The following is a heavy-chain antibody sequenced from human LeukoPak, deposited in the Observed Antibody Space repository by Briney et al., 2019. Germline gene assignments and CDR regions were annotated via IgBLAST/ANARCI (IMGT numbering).Heavy chain of an antibody. D-gene: IGHD3-22*01. CDR3: VRHRYDSAYYADY. Sequence: GESLKISCKGSGYTFSTYWIGWVRQMPGKGLEWMGMIYPGDSDSRYSPSFRGQVTISADKSTSTAYLQWNSLKASDSAIYYCVRHRYDSAYYADYWGQGTLVTVSS. CDR1: GYTFSTYW. V-gene: IGHV5-51*01. J-gene: IGHJ4*02. CDR2: IYPGDSDS.